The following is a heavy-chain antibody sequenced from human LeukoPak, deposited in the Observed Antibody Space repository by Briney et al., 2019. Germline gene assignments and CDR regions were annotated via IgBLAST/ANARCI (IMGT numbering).Heavy chain of an antibody. CDR2: IYYSGST. V-gene: IGHV4-59*01. CDR3: ARFSGGTSRVDY. Sequence: PSETLSLTCTVSGGSISSYYWSWIRQPPGKGLEWIGYIYYSGSTNYNPSLKSRVTISADTSKNQFSLRLTSVTAADTAVYYCARFSGGTSRVDYWGQGTLVTVSS. J-gene: IGHJ4*02. CDR1: GGSISSYY.